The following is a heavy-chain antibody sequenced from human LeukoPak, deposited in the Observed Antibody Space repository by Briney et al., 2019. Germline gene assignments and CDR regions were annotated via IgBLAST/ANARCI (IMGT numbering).Heavy chain of an antibody. CDR1: GFTFSSYS. Sequence: GGSLRLSCAASGFTFSSYSMNWVRQAPGRGLEWVSSLSSSGTYIYYADSVKGRFTISRDNAKNSLYLQMNSLRAEDTAVYYCARGYCSSTNCAIDYWGQGTLVTVSS. V-gene: IGHV3-21*01. J-gene: IGHJ4*02. CDR3: ARGYCSSTNCAIDY. CDR2: LSSSGTYI. D-gene: IGHD2-2*01.